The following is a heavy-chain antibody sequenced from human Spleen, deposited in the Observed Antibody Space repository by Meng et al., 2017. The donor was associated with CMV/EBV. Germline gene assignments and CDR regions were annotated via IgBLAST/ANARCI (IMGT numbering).Heavy chain of an antibody. CDR3: ARGAGSGSYFDY. CDR2: INPNSGGT. D-gene: IGHD1-26*01. CDR1: GFTFTGFY. V-gene: IGHV1-2*02. J-gene: IGHJ4*02. Sequence: ASVKVSCKASGFTFTGFYMHWVRQAPGQGLEWMGWINPNSGGTNYAQKFQGRVTITRDTSISTAYMELARLKSDDTAVYYCARGAGSGSYFDYWGQGTLGTVSS.